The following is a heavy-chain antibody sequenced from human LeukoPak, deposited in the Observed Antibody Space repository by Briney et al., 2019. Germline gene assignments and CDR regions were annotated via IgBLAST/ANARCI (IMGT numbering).Heavy chain of an antibody. CDR3: ATDCGSSCFDY. V-gene: IGHV3-48*03. J-gene: IGHJ4*02. CDR2: ISSSGTTI. CDR1: GFTFSSYE. D-gene: IGHD6-13*01. Sequence: PGGSLRLSCAASGFTFSSYEMNWVRQAPGKGLEWVSYISSSGTTIYYADSVKGRFTISRDNAKNSLYLQMSSLGAEDTAVYYCATDCGSSCFDYWGQGTLVTVSS.